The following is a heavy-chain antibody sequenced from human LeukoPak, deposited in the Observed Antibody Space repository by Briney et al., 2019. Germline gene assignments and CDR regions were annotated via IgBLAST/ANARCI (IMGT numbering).Heavy chain of an antibody. CDR2: INHSGST. J-gene: IGHJ5*02. CDR3: ARRPIAAAGSNWFDH. D-gene: IGHD6-13*01. V-gene: IGHV4-34*01. CDR1: GESFSGYY. Sequence: SETLSLTCAVYGESFSGYYGSWIRQPPGKGLEWIGEINHSGSTNYNPSLKSRVTISVDTSKNQFSLKLSSVTAADTAVYYCARRPIAAAGSNWFDHWGQGTLVTVSS.